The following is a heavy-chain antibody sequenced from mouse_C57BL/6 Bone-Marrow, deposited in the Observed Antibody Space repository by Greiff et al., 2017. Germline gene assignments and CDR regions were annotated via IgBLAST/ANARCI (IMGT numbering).Heavy chain of an antibody. CDR1: GYTFTSYT. J-gene: IGHJ4*01. CDR2: INPSSGYT. Sequence: LVESGAELARPGASVKMSCKASGYTFTSYTMHWVKQRPGQGLEWIGYINPSSGYTKYNQKFKDKATLTADKSSSTAYMQLSSLTSEDSAVYYCARGPYYAMDYWGQGTSVTVSS. CDR3: ARGPYYAMDY. V-gene: IGHV1-4*01.